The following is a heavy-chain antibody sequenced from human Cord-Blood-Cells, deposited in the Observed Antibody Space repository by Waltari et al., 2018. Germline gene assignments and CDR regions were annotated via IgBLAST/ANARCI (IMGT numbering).Heavy chain of an antibody. J-gene: IGHJ4*02. CDR2: INPNSGGT. CDR3: ASCLLGSSTSCYSFDY. V-gene: IGHV1-2*04. CDR1: GYTFTGSY. Sequence: QVQLVQSGAEVKKPGASVKVSCKASGYTFTGSYMHWVRQAPGQGLEWMGWINPNSGGTNYAQKFQGWVTMTRDTSISTAYMELSRLRSDDTAVYYCASCLLGSSTSCYSFDYWGQGTLVTVSS. D-gene: IGHD2-2*01.